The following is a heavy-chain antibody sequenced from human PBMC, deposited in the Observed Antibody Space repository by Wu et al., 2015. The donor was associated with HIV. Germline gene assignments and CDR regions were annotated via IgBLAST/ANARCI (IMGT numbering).Heavy chain of an antibody. CDR3: ARDVLNGRGYFQH. CDR2: INTYDGTT. CDR1: GYIFNTYA. V-gene: IGHV1-18*01. J-gene: IGHJ1*01. D-gene: IGHD3-9*01. Sequence: QVQLVESGGELLKPGASVKVSCKASGYIFNTYAISWVRQAPGQGLEWMAWINTYDGTTNYAQNVQDRVTVTTDSSSNTVYMEVRGLRVDDTALYYCARDVLNGRGYFQHWGQGTLVTVSS.